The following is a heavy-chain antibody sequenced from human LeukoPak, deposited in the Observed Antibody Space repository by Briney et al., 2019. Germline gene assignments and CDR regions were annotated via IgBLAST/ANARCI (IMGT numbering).Heavy chain of an antibody. Sequence: ASVTVSCKASGYTFTNYDIMWVRQATGQGPEWMGWMNSNSGNTGYAQNFQGRVTMARDTSINTAYMELHSLTSEDTAVYYCARGRGGTVVRGYLDYWGRGTLVTVSS. D-gene: IGHD3-10*01. CDR3: ARGRGGTVVRGYLDY. CDR2: MNSNSGNT. J-gene: IGHJ4*02. CDR1: GYTFTNYD. V-gene: IGHV1-8*01.